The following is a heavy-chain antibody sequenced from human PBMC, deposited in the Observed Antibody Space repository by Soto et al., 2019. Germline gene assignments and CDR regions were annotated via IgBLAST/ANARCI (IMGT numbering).Heavy chain of an antibody. CDR3: ARGWYYDILTGYYPTTYGMDV. D-gene: IGHD3-9*01. Sequence: QVQLVQSGAEVKKPGASVKVSCKASGYTFTSYGISWGRQAPGQGLKWMGWISAYNGNTNYAQKLQGRVTMPTDTSTSTAYMELRSLRSDDTAVYYCARGWYYDILTGYYPTTYGMDVWGQGTTVTVSS. J-gene: IGHJ6*02. CDR2: ISAYNGNT. V-gene: IGHV1-18*01. CDR1: GYTFTSYG.